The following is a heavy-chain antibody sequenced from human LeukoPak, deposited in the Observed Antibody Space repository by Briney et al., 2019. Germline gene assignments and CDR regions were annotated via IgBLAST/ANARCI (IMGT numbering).Heavy chain of an antibody. CDR3: ARESIAAAGAHNWFDP. J-gene: IGHJ5*02. Sequence: ASVKVSCKASGYTFTGYYMHWVRQAPGQGLEWMGWIDPNSGGTNYAQKVQGRVTMTRDTSISTAYMELSRLRSDDTAVYYCARESIAAAGAHNWFDPWGQGTLVTVSS. D-gene: IGHD6-13*01. CDR1: GYTFTGYY. V-gene: IGHV1-2*02. CDR2: IDPNSGGT.